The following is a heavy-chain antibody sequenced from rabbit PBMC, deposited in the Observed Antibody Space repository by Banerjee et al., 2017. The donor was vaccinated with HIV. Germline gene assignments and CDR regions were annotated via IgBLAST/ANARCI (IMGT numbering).Heavy chain of an antibody. D-gene: IGHD6-1*01. CDR1: GFDFSSVHD. Sequence: QEQLEESGGDLVKPEGSLTLTCKASGFDFSSVHDMCWVRQAPGKGLEWIACIVTGSGSTYYASWAKGRFTISKTSSTTVTLQMTSLTAADTATYFCARGYAAYVAYDYATYAFDPWGPGTLVTVS. J-gene: IGHJ2*01. V-gene: IGHV1S45*01. CDR3: ARGYAAYVAYDYATYAFDP. CDR2: IVTGSGST.